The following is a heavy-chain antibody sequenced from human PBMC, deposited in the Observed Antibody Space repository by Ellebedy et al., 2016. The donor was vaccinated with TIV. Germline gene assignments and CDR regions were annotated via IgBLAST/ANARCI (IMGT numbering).Heavy chain of an antibody. CDR3: ARATLGIGPTGYYYYGMDV. CDR1: GGTFSSYA. J-gene: IGHJ6*02. Sequence: AASVKVSCKASGGTFSSYAISWVRQAPGQGLEWMGGIIPIFGTANYAQKFQGRVTITADESTSTAYMELSSLRSEDTAVYYCARATLGIGPTGYYYYGMDVWGQGTTVTVSS. CDR2: IIPIFGTA. D-gene: IGHD1-26*01. V-gene: IGHV1-69*13.